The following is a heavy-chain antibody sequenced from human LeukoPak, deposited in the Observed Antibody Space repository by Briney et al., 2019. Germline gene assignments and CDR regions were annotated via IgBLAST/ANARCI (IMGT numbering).Heavy chain of an antibody. CDR3: AKGPRLHSGYHPDY. V-gene: IGHV3-23*01. CDR1: GFTFSNTA. CDR2: VTGSDDET. Sequence: GGSLSLSCAASGFTFSNTALSGGRQAPGRGVEGGSTVTGSDDETYYADSVKGRFTISRENFKRTLLLQMNSLRVDDTAIYFCAKGPRLHSGYHPDYWGQGTLVTVSS. J-gene: IGHJ4*02. D-gene: IGHD3-22*01.